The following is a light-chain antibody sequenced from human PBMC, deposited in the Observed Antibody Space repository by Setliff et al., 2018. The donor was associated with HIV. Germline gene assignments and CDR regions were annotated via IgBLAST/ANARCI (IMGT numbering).Light chain of an antibody. CDR1: SSDVGGYDY. CDR2: EVN. J-gene: IGLJ3*02. V-gene: IGLV2-14*01. Sequence: QSALTQPASVPGSPGQSITISCTGTSSDVGGYDYVSWYQHHPGKAPKLIIYEVNDRPSGVSNRFSGSKSGNTASLTISGLQAEDEADYYCSSYTTRGTRVFGGGTKVTVL. CDR3: SSYTTRGTRV.